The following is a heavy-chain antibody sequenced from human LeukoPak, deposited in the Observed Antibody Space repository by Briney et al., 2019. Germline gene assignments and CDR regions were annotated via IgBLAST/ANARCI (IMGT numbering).Heavy chain of an antibody. Sequence: GGSLRLSCAASGFTFSSYAMHWVRQAPGKGLGWVAVISYDGSNKYYADSVKGRFTISRDNSKNTLYLQMNSLRPEDTAVYYCAKGVVAATNAAYYGMDVWGQGATVTVSS. D-gene: IGHD2-15*01. CDR3: AKGVVAATNAAYYGMDV. CDR1: GFTFSSYA. J-gene: IGHJ6*02. V-gene: IGHV3-30*04. CDR2: ISYDGSNK.